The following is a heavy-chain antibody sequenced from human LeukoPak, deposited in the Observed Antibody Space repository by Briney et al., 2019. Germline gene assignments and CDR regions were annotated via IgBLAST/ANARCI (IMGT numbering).Heavy chain of an antibody. CDR2: ITGRSSTI. CDR1: GFDFSRYG. V-gene: IGHV3-48*01. J-gene: IGHJ4*02. CDR3: ARDRLTSGSYFFDY. Sequence: GGSLRLSCEGSGFDFSRYGMHWVRQAPGKGLEWISYITGRSSTIYYADSVRGRFTISRDNAKNSMYLQMNSLRAEDTAVYYCARDRLTSGSYFFDYWGQGTLVTVSS. D-gene: IGHD1-26*01.